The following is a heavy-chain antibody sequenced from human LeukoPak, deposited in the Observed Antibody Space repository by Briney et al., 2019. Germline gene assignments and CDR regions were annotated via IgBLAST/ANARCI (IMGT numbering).Heavy chain of an antibody. V-gene: IGHV3-48*04. D-gene: IGHD5-24*01. Sequence: GGSLRLSCAASGFTFITYSMNWVRQAPGKGLEWVSYISSSGSTIYYADSVKGRFTISRDNAKNSLYLQMNSLIAEDTAVYYCARVEDGYNYGYWGQGTLVTVSS. J-gene: IGHJ4*02. CDR1: GFTFITYS. CDR2: ISSSGSTI. CDR3: ARVEDGYNYGY.